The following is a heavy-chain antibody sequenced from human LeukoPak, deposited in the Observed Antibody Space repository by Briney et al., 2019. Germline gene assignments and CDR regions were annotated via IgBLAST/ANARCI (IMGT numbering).Heavy chain of an antibody. CDR1: AGTFTSYA. J-gene: IGHJ4*02. CDR3: ARDGTYYYDSSGYYYFDY. CDR2: IIPIFGTA. D-gene: IGHD3-22*01. V-gene: IGHV1-69*05. Sequence: SVKVSCKASAGTFTSYAISWVRQAPGQGLEWMGRIIPIFGTANYAQKFQGRVTITTDESTSTAYMELSSLRSEDTAVYYCARDGTYYYDSSGYYYFDYWGQGTLVTVSS.